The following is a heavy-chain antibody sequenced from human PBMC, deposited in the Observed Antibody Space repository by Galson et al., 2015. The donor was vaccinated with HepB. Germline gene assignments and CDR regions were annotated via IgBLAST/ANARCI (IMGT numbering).Heavy chain of an antibody. D-gene: IGHD6-6*01. CDR3: ARERPPVIDD. J-gene: IGHJ4*02. Sequence: SVRVSCKASGYTFTNYPMNWVRQAPGQGLEWMGWINTNTGNPTYAQGFTGRFVFSLDTSVSTAYLQISSLKADDTAVYYCARERPPVIDDWAQGTLVTVSS. CDR1: GYTFTNYP. CDR2: INTNTGNP. V-gene: IGHV7-4-1*02.